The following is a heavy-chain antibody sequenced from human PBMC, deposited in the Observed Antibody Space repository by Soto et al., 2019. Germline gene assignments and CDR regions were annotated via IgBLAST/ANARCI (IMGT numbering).Heavy chain of an antibody. CDR3: ANTGTSGAVRLCRGGPVFFDY. CDR1: GFTFSSDA. J-gene: IGHJ4*02. Sequence: GGSLRLSCAASGFTFSSDAMSWVRQAQGKGLEWFSTISGSSDSTYYADSVKGRFTISRDNARNTLYLQINGLRADGTSVYYCANTGTSGAVRLCRGGPVFFDYSGQGTLATVSS. CDR2: ISGSSDST. D-gene: IGHD3-10*01. V-gene: IGHV3-23*01.